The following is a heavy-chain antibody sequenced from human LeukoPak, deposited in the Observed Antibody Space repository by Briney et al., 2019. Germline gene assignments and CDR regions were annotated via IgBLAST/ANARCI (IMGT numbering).Heavy chain of an antibody. CDR3: ARDLALVNYDILTGHYFDY. V-gene: IGHV4-39*07. D-gene: IGHD3-9*01. Sequence: SGTLSLTCSVSGVFISSGGYYWSWIRQHPGKGLEWIGSIYYSGSTYYNPSLKSRVTISVDTSKNQFSLKLSSVTAADTAVYYCARDLALVNYDILTGHYFDYWGQGTLVTVSS. CDR1: GVFISSGGYY. CDR2: IYYSGST. J-gene: IGHJ4*02.